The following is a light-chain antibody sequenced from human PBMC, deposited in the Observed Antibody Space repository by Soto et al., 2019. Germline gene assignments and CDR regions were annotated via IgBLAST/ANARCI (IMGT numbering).Light chain of an antibody. Sequence: DIQMTQSPASVSVSLGDRVTLSCRASQGISSWLAWYQQKPGKAPKLLIYAASSLQSGVPSRFSGSGSGTDFPITSSRLQHEDFANYYWQQDNSSPLIFGGGTKVEIK. J-gene: IGKJ4*01. CDR2: AAS. V-gene: IGKV1-12*01. CDR3: QQDNSSPLI. CDR1: QGISSW.